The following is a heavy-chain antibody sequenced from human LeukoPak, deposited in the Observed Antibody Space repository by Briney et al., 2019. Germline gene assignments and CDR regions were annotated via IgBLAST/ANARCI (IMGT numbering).Heavy chain of an antibody. CDR3: ARDVGSDSSGGYYHYFDD. CDR2: ISSSSYM. J-gene: IGHJ4*02. CDR1: GFTFSNYA. D-gene: IGHD3-22*01. Sequence: PGGSLRLSCAASGFTFSNYAIHWVRQAPGKGLEWVSSISSSSYMYYAESVKGRFTISRDNAKNSLYLQMNSLRVEDTAVYYCARDVGSDSSGGYYHYFDDWGQGTLVTVSS. V-gene: IGHV3-21*01.